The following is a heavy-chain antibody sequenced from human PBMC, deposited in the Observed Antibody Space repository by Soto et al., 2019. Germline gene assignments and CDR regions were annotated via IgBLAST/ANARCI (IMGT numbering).Heavy chain of an antibody. V-gene: IGHV4-38-2*01. D-gene: IGHD3-22*01. CDR1: GYSISSGYY. CDR3: VRAQNPYHYDTSGYFDY. J-gene: IGHJ4*02. Sequence: SETLSLTCDVSGYSISSGYYWGWIRQPPGKGLEWIGSIYHSGSTYYNPSLKSRVTISVDTSKNQFSLKLSSVTAADTAVYYCVRAQNPYHYDTSGYFDYWGQGTLVTVSS. CDR2: IYHSGST.